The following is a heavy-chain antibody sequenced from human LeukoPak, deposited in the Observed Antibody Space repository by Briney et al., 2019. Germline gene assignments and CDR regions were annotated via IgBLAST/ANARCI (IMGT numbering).Heavy chain of an antibody. J-gene: IGHJ4*02. CDR1: GFTFRNYA. D-gene: IGHD3-22*01. CDR2: ISDSGGKT. Sequence: PGGSLRLSCAASGFTFRNYAMTWVRQAPGKGLEWVSAISDSGGKTSYADSVKGRFTISRDNAKNSLYLQMNSLRAEDTALYYCARRRSGYYSVDYWGQGTLVTVSS. CDR3: ARRRSGYYSVDY. V-gene: IGHV3-23*01.